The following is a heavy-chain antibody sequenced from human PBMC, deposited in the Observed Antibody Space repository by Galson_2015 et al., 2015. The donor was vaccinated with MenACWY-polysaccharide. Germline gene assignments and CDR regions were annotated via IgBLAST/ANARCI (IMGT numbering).Heavy chain of an antibody. CDR2: IQYDGSQK. CDR3: AREGSRIVFHAFDI. V-gene: IGHV3-33*01. D-gene: IGHD2-2*01. J-gene: IGHJ3*02. Sequence: SLRLSCAASGSTFRGSGMHWVRQAPGKGLEWVAVIQYDGSQKQYIDSVRGRFTISRDNSKNTVFLEMNTLGVEDTAVYYCAREGSRIVFHAFDIWGQGTMVTVSS. CDR1: GSTFRGSG.